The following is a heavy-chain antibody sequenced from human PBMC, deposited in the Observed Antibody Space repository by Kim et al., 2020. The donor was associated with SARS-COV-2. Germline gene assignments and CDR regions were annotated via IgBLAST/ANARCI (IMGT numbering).Heavy chain of an antibody. V-gene: IGHV3-21*01. CDR3: ARGGIVVVPAAMDHDY. CDR1: GFTFSSYS. J-gene: IGHJ4*02. Sequence: GGSLRLSCAASGFTFSSYSMNWVRQAPGKGLEWVSSISSSSYIYYADSVKGRFTISRDNAKNSLYLQMNSLRAEDTAVYYCARGGIVVVPAAMDHDYWGQGTLVTVSS. CDR2: ISSSSYI. D-gene: IGHD2-2*01.